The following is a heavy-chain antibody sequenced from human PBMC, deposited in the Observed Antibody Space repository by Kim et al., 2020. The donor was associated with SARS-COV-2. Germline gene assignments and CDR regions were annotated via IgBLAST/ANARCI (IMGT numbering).Heavy chain of an antibody. CDR1: GGSISSSNW. Sequence: SETLSLTCAVSGGSISSSNWWSWVRQPPGKGLEWIGEIYHSGSTNYNPSLKSQVTILVDKSKNQFSLKLSSVTAADTAVYYCARGGRDSGYDYAFDYWGQGTLVTVSS. J-gene: IGHJ4*02. CDR2: IYHSGST. D-gene: IGHD5-12*01. CDR3: ARGGRDSGYDYAFDY. V-gene: IGHV4-4*02.